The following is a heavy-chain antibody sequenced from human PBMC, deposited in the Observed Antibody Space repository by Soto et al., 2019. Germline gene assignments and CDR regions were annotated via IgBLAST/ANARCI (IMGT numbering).Heavy chain of an antibody. CDR3: ARLGYCSSTSCYDPHSYGMDV. V-gene: IGHV4-30-4*01. CDR2: IYYSGST. D-gene: IGHD2-2*01. Sequence: PSETLSLTCTVSGGSISSGDYYWSWIRQPPGKGLEWIGYIYYSGSTYYNPSLKSRVTISVDTSKNQFSLKLSSVTAADTAVYYCARLGYCSSTSCYDPHSYGMDVWGQGTTVTSP. CDR1: GGSISSGDYY. J-gene: IGHJ6*02.